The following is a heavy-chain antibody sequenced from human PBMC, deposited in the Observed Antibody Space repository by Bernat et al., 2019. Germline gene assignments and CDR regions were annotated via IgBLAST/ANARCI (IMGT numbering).Heavy chain of an antibody. CDR3: AKDFPMKLQLGYYYYYGMDV. Sequence: QVQLVESGGGVVQPGGSLRLSCAASGFTFSSYGMHWVRQAPGKGLEWVAFIRYDGSNKYYADSVKGRFTISRDNSKNTLYLQMNSLRAEDMAVYYCAKDFPMKLQLGYYYYYGMDVWGQGTTVTVSS. CDR1: GFTFSSYG. V-gene: IGHV3-30*02. CDR2: IRYDGSNK. J-gene: IGHJ6*02. D-gene: IGHD5-24*01.